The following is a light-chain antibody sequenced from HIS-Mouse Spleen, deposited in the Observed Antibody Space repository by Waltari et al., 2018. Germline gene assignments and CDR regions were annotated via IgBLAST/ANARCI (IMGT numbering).Light chain of an antibody. V-gene: IGLV3-21*03. J-gene: IGLJ2*01. CDR3: QVWDSSSDHVV. CDR2: DVS. Sequence: SYVLTQPPSVSVAPGKTARITRGGNNIGSKSVEWYQQKPGQAPVLVVYDVSDRPSGIPERFSGSNSGNTATLTISRVEAGDEADYYCQVWDSSSDHVVFGGGTKLTVL. CDR1: NIGSKS.